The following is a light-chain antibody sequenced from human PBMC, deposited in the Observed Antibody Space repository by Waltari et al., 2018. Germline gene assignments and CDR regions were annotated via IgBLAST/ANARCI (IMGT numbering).Light chain of an antibody. V-gene: IGLV2-23*02. Sequence: QSAQTQPASVSGSPGQSITIPCTGTTSDVGRDTLVSCYPHHPGKSPKLIILEVSDRPSGVSNRFSGSKSGNTASLTISGLQAEDEADYHCCSYAGNSIYVFGTGTRVTVL. J-gene: IGLJ1*01. CDR1: TSDVGRDTL. CDR2: EVS. CDR3: CSYAGNSIYV.